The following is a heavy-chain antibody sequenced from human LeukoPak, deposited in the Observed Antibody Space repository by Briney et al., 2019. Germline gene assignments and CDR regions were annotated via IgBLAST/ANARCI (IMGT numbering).Heavy chain of an antibody. V-gene: IGHV4-4*07. Sequence: PSETLSLTCSVSGGSISSNYWNWIRQPAGKGLECIGRIYTSGTTTYNPSLKSRVIMSVDTSKNQFSLKLSSVTAADTAVYYCARASSGTYYYFDYWGQGNLVTVSS. J-gene: IGHJ4*02. D-gene: IGHD1-26*01. CDR1: GGSISSNY. CDR3: ARASSGTYYYFDY. CDR2: IYTSGTT.